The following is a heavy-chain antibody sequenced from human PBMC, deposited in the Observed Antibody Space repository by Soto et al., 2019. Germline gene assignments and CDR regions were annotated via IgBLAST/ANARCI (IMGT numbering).Heavy chain of an antibody. CDR3: ARDYGGNFYWYFDL. CDR2: IYYSGST. J-gene: IGHJ2*01. D-gene: IGHD4-17*01. Sequence: SETLSLTCTVSGGSISTYYWSWIRQPPGKGLEWIGYIYYSGSTNYNPSLKSRVTISVDKSKNQFSLKLSSVTAADTAVYYCARDYGGNFYWYFDLWGRGTLVTVSS. V-gene: IGHV4-59*12. CDR1: GGSISTYY.